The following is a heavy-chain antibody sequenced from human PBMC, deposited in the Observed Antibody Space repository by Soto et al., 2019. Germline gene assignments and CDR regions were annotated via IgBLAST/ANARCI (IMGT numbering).Heavy chain of an antibody. CDR2: ISYDGSNK. V-gene: IGHV3-30*18. Sequence: GGSLRLSCAASGFTFSSYGMHWVRQAPGKGLEWVAVISYDGSNKYYADTVKGRFTISRDNSKNTPYLQMNSLRAEDTAVYYCAKDRAAATYYFDYWGQGTLVTVSS. CDR3: AKDRAAATYYFDY. CDR1: GFTFSSYG. D-gene: IGHD6-25*01. J-gene: IGHJ4*02.